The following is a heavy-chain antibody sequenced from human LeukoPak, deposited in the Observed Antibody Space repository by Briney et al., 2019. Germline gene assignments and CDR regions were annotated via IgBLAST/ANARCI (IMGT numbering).Heavy chain of an antibody. J-gene: IGHJ4*02. D-gene: IGHD3-22*01. CDR1: GFAFSTYT. CDR3: LRGDSRDF. Sequence: GGSLRLSCAACGFAFSTYTMNWARQAPGKGLEWVASINSGGTTTHYAFSVKGRFTISRDNAQNVLYLQMNGLRGDDAAVYFCLRGDSRDFWGQGTLVTVSS. V-gene: IGHV3-21*06. CDR2: INSGGTTT.